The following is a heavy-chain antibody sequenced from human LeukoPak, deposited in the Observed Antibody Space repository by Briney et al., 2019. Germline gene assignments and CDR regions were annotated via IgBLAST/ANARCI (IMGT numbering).Heavy chain of an antibody. V-gene: IGHV4-59*08. CDR3: ARQRRGYSLFDY. CDR1: GGSISGYY. J-gene: IGHJ4*02. CDR2: IYYSGTT. D-gene: IGHD2-21*01. Sequence: PSETLSLTCSVSGGSISGYYWSWFRQPPGRGLEWIGYIYYSGTTNYSPSLRSRLTISVDTSKNQFSLNLSSVTAADTAVYYCARQRRGYSLFDYWGQGTLVTVSS.